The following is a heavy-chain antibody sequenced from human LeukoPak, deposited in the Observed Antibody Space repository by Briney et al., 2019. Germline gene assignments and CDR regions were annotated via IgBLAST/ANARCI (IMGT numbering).Heavy chain of an antibody. CDR3: AGGVPTTL. CDR2: ISSSASTI. J-gene: IGHJ4*02. CDR1: GFSFSSYD. V-gene: IGHV3-48*03. Sequence: PGESLRLSCAASGFSFSSYDMNWVRQAPGKGLEWVSYISSSASTIYYADSVKGRFAISRDSAKNSLYLQMNSLRAEDTAVYYCAGGVPTTLWGQGTLVTVSS. D-gene: IGHD1-26*01.